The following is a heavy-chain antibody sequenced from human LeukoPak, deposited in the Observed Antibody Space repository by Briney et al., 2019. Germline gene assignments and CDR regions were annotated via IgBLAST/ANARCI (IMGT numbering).Heavy chain of an antibody. V-gene: IGHV3-23*01. J-gene: IGHJ4*02. D-gene: IGHD1-26*01. Sequence: RPGGSLRLSCAASGFTFSSYAMSWVRQAPGKGLEWVSAISGSGGSTYYADSVKGRFTISRDNSKNTLYLQMNSLRAEDTAVYYCAKDRVDGSSYFDYWGQGTLVTVSS. CDR2: ISGSGGST. CDR1: GFTFSSYA. CDR3: AKDRVDGSSYFDY.